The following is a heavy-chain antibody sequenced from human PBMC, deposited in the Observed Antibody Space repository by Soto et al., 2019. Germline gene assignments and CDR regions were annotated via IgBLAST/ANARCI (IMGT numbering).Heavy chain of an antibody. D-gene: IGHD2-21*02. V-gene: IGHV3-74*03. CDR1: GLTFRSYW. CDR3: ARYVTGYYYSGMDF. CDR2: INTDGSVA. Sequence: GGSLRLSCAASGLTFRSYWMHWVRQAPGKGLVWVSRINTDGSVAMYVDSVKGRFAISRDNSKNTLYLQMNSLRAEDTAVYYCARYVTGYYYSGMDFWCQGTTVTVSS. J-gene: IGHJ6*02.